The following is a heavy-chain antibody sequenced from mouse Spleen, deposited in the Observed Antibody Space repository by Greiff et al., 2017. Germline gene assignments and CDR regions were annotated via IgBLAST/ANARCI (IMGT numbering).Heavy chain of an antibody. CDR2: IDPSDSYT. V-gene: IGHV1-59*01. CDR1: GYTFTSYW. Sequence: QVQLQQPGAELVRPGTSVKLSCKASGYTFTSYWMHWVKQRPGQGLEWIGVIDPSDSYTNYNQKFKGKATLTVDTSSSTAYMQLSSLTSEDSAVYYCARSLNWEALFDYWGQGTTLTVSS. J-gene: IGHJ2*01. D-gene: IGHD4-1*01. CDR3: ARSLNWEALFDY.